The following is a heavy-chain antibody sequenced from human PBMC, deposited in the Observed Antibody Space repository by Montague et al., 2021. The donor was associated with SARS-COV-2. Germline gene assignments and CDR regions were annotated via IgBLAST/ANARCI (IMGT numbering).Heavy chain of an antibody. D-gene: IGHD2-2*01. CDR3: TREGYQVLWSDYYYYGMDV. CDR2: INHSGGT. Sequence: SETLSLTCAVYGGSFSGYYWSWIRQPPGKGLEWIGEINHSGGTXXXPSXXXRVTISVDTSKNQFSLKLSSVTAADTAVYYCTREGYQVLWSDYYYYGMDVWGQGTTVTVSS. J-gene: IGHJ6*02. V-gene: IGHV4-34*01. CDR1: GGSFSGYY.